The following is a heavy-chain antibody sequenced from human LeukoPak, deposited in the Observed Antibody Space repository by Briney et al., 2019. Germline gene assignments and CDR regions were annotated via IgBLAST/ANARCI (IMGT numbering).Heavy chain of an antibody. CDR1: GFTFSSYG. V-gene: IGHV3-30*18. Sequence: PGRSLRLSCAASGFTFSSYGMHWVRQAPGKGLEWVAVISYDGSNKYYADSVKGRFTISRDNSMNTLYLQMNSLREEDTAVYYCAQAWRWLQLNYWGQGTLVTVSS. J-gene: IGHJ4*02. CDR2: ISYDGSNK. D-gene: IGHD5-24*01. CDR3: AQAWRWLQLNY.